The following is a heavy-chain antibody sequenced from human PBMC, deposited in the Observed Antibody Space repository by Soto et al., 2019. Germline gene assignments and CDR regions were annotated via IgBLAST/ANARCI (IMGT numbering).Heavy chain of an antibody. CDR1: GYSFTSYW. CDR3: AGPRGDYSNRRQTEGMDV. J-gene: IGHJ6*02. D-gene: IGHD4-4*01. CDR2: IYPGDSDT. V-gene: IGHV5-51*01. Sequence: PGESLKISCKGSGYSFTSYWIGWVRQMPGKGLEWTGIIYPGDSDTRYSPSFQGQVTISADKSISTAYLQWSSLKASDTAMYYCAGPRGDYSNRRQTEGMDVWGQGTTVTVSS.